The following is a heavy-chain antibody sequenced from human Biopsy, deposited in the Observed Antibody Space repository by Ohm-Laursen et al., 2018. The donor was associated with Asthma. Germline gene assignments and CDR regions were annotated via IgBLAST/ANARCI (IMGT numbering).Heavy chain of an antibody. J-gene: IGHJ4*02. CDR3: AGFCSGGNCPDH. CDR1: GVSIRSYY. V-gene: IGHV4-59*01. D-gene: IGHD2-15*01. CDR2: IHYSGST. Sequence: SQTLSLTCTVSGVSIRSYYWTWIRPPPGKGLEWIGNIHYSGSTYSNPSLKSRVTISVDTSKKQISLRLSSVIAADTAVYYCAGFCSGGNCPDHWGQGTLVTVSS.